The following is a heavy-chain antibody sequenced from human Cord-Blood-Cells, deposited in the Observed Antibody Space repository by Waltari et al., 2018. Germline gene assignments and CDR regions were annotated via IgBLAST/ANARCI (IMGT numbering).Heavy chain of an antibody. D-gene: IGHD6-13*01. CDR1: GGTFSSYA. CDR3: ATGLGSRGIAAAGDAFDI. V-gene: IGHV1-69*01. J-gene: IGHJ3*02. Sequence: QVQLVQSGAEVKKPGSSVKVSCKASGGTFSSYAISWVRQAPGQGLEWMGGIIPIFGTANYAQKCQGRVTITADESTSTAYRELSSLRSEDTAVYYCATGLGSRGIAAAGDAFDIWGQGTMVTVSS. CDR2: IIPIFGTA.